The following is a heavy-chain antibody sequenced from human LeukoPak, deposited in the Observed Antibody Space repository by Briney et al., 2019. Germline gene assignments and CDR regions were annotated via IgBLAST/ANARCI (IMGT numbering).Heavy chain of an antibody. CDR3: ARWEGANFDWPRTDY. CDR2: INPSGGST. CDR1: GYTFTSYY. D-gene: IGHD3-9*01. J-gene: IGHJ4*02. V-gene: IGHV1-46*03. Sequence: ASVKVSCKASGYTFTSYYMHWVRQAPGQGLEWMGIINPSGGSTIYAQKFQGRVTMTRDTSTSTVYMELSSLRSEDTAVYYCARWEGANFDWPRTDYWGQGTLVTVSS.